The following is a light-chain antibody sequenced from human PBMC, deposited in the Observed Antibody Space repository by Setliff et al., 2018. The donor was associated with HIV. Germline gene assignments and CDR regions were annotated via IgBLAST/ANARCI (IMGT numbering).Light chain of an antibody. CDR2: EVT. CDR1: SRDVGSYKL. J-gene: IGLJ1*01. Sequence: QSALAQPASVSGSPGQSITISCTGTSRDVGSYKLVSWYQQYPGKAPKLIICEVTKRPSGVSNRFSGFKSGYTASLTISGLQAGDEADYYCCSYAGSTSYVFGTGTKVTVL. V-gene: IGLV2-23*02. CDR3: CSYAGSTSYV.